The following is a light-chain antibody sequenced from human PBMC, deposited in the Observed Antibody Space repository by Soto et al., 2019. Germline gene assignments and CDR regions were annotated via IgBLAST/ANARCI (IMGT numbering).Light chain of an antibody. V-gene: IGKV1-27*01. Sequence: DIQMTQSPSSLSASVRDRVTITCRARQAIFDFVAWYQQKPGKVPKLLIYAAATLQSGVPSRFSGSGSGTDFTLTISGLHPEDVATYYCQNYYSVPRTCGGGTKVDIK. J-gene: IGKJ4*01. CDR3: QNYYSVPRT. CDR2: AAA. CDR1: QAIFDF.